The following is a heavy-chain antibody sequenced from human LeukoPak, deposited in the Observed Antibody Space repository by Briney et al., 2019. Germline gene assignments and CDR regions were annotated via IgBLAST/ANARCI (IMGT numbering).Heavy chain of an antibody. V-gene: IGHV1-18*01. J-gene: IGHJ4*02. Sequence: ASVKVSCKASGYTFTSYGISWVRQAPGQGLEWMGWISAYNGNTNYAQKLQGRVTMTTDTSTSTAYMELRSLRSDDTAVYYCARQHIVVVPAALGYWGQGTLVTVSS. CDR3: ARQHIVVVPAALGY. CDR1: GYTFTSYG. D-gene: IGHD2-2*01. CDR2: ISAYNGNT.